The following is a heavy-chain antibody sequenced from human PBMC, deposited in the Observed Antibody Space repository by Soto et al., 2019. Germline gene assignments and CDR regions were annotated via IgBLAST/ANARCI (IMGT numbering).Heavy chain of an antibody. V-gene: IGHV1-8*02. D-gene: IGHD6-6*01. CDR3: AKKHSGSSLAY. CDR2: MNPHTGKT. J-gene: IGHJ4*02. Sequence: QVQLVQSGAEVKKPGASVKVSCKTSGYNFISSEISWVRQAPGQGLELMGWMNPHTGKTDATRKFQGRLTMTRNISLNTAYLELSSLTSEDTAVYYCAKKHSGSSLAYWGQGSLVTVSS. CDR1: GYNFISSE.